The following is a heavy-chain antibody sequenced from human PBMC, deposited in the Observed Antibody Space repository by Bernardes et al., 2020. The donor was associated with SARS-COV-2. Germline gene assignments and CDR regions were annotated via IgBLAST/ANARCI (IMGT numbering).Heavy chain of an antibody. V-gene: IGHV4-39*01. Sequence: SETLSLTCTVSGGSISSSSYYWGWIRQPPGKGLEWIGSIYYSGSTYYNPSLKSRVTISVDTSKNQFSLKLSSVTAADTAVYYCARPFPRDDILTGYGRKYGMDVWGQGTTVTVSS. CDR1: GGSISSSSYY. CDR2: IYYSGST. D-gene: IGHD3-9*01. J-gene: IGHJ6*02. CDR3: ARPFPRDDILTGYGRKYGMDV.